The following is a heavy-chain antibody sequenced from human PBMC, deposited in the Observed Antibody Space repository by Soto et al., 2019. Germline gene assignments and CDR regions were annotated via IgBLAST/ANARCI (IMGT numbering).Heavy chain of an antibody. J-gene: IGHJ5*02. CDR2: INHSGST. V-gene: IGHV4-34*01. CDR3: ARTYFALLWFGESLANCFDL. D-gene: IGHD3-10*01. Sequence: SETLSLTCAVYGGSFSGYYWSWIRQPPGKGLEWIGEINHSGSTNYNPSLKSRVTISVDTSKNQFSLKLSSVTAADTAVYYCARTYFALLWFGESLANCFDLSGQGILVTVSS. CDR1: GGSFSGYY.